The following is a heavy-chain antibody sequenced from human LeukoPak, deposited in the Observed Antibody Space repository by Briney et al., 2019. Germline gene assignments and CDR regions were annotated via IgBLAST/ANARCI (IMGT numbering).Heavy chain of an antibody. CDR2: IYSGGST. Sequence: GGSLRLTCAASGFTVSGNYMSWVRHAPGKGLEWVSVIYSGGSTYYADSVKGRFTISRDNSKNTLYLQMNSLRAEDTAVYYCAREYSSSGGFDYWGQGTLVPVSS. V-gene: IGHV3-53*01. J-gene: IGHJ4*02. CDR1: GFTVSGNY. D-gene: IGHD6-6*01. CDR3: AREYSSSGGFDY.